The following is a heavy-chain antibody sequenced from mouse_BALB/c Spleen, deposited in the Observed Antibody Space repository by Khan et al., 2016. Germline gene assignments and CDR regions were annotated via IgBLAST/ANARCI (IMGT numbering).Heavy chain of an antibody. CDR2: IRSNSNNYAT. J-gene: IGHJ4*01. V-gene: IGHV10-1*02. D-gene: IGHD1-1*01. CDR3: VRQGLTTVVAGSMDY. Sequence: EVKLEESGGGLVQPKGSLKLSCAASGFTFNTYAMNWVRQAPGKGLEWVARIRSNSNNYATYYADSVKDRFTISRDDSQSMLYLQMNNLKTEDTAMYYCVRQGLTTVVAGSMDYWGQGTSVTVSS. CDR1: GFTFNTYA.